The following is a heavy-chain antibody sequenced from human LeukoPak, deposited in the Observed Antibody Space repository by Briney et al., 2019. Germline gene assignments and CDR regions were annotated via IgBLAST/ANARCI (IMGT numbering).Heavy chain of an antibody. CDR3: ATSKYSGGY. J-gene: IGHJ4*02. Sequence: GGSLRLSCAASGFTFSSYAMSWVRQAPGKGLEWASAISGSGGRIYYGASVKGRFTISRDNSKNTLNLQMNSLRAEDTAVYYCATSKYSGGYWGQGTLVTVSS. CDR2: ISGSGGRI. D-gene: IGHD1-26*01. V-gene: IGHV3-23*01. CDR1: GFTFSSYA.